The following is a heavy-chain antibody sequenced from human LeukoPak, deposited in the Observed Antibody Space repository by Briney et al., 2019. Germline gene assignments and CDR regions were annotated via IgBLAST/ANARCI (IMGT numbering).Heavy chain of an antibody. CDR3: AKDHYYDSSGYYYY. V-gene: IGHV3-23*01. Sequence: GGSLSLSCPASGFTFSSYAMSWVRKAPGKGLEWVSAISGSGGSTYYADSVKGRFTISRDNSKNTLYLQMNSLRAEDTAVYYCAKDHYYDSSGYYYYWGQGTLVTVSS. D-gene: IGHD3-22*01. J-gene: IGHJ4*02. CDR2: ISGSGGST. CDR1: GFTFSSYA.